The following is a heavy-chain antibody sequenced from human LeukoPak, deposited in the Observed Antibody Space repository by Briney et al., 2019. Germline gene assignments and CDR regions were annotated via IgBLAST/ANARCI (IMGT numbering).Heavy chain of an antibody. J-gene: IGHJ4*02. CDR2: ISAYNGNT. D-gene: IGHD2-2*01. CDR3: AGDRRSGYSSSTSCYLYDY. Sequence: GASVKVSCKASGYTFTSYGISWVRQAPGQGLEWMGWISAYNGNTNYAQKLQGRVTMTTDTSTSTAYMELRSLRSDDTAVCYCAGDRRSGYSSSTSCYLYDYWGQRTLVTVSS. V-gene: IGHV1-18*01. CDR1: GYTFTSYG.